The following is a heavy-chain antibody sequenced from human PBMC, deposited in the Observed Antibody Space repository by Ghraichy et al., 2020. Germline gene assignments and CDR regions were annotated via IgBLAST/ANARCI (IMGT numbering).Heavy chain of an antibody. CDR1: GFTFSSYW. J-gene: IGHJ4*02. CDR2: IKQDGSEK. Sequence: GGSLRLSCAASGFTFSSYWMSWVRQAPGKGLEWVANIKQDGSEKYYVDSVKGRFTISRDNAKNSLNLQMNSLRAEDTAVYYCARFHDENKQWLTKSFDFWGQGTLVTVSS. D-gene: IGHD6-19*01. V-gene: IGHV3-7*03. CDR3: ARFHDENKQWLTKSFDF.